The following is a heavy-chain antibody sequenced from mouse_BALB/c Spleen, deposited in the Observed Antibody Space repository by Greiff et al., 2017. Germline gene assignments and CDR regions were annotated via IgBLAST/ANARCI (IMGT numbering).Heavy chain of an antibody. Sequence: DVKLQESGGGLVKPGGSLKLSCAASGFTFSSYAMSWVRQTPEKRLEWVASISSGGSTYYPDSVKGRFTISRDNARNILYLQMSSLRSEDTAMYYCARAYYGNGFAYWGQGTLVTVSA. CDR1: GFTFSSYA. D-gene: IGHD2-10*01. J-gene: IGHJ3*01. CDR3: ARAYYGNGFAY. V-gene: IGHV5-6-5*01. CDR2: ISSGGST.